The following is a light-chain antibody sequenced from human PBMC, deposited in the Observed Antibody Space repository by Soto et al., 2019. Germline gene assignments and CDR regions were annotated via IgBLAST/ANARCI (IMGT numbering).Light chain of an antibody. Sequence: DLQMTQSPSSLFASVGDRVAITCRASQTINSYLNWYQQKPGKAPKLLVYAASGLQSGVPSRFSGSGSGTDFILTISSLQPEDFATYYCQQSHRTPLTFGGGTKVEMK. CDR1: QTINSY. V-gene: IGKV1-39*01. CDR3: QQSHRTPLT. CDR2: AAS. J-gene: IGKJ4*01.